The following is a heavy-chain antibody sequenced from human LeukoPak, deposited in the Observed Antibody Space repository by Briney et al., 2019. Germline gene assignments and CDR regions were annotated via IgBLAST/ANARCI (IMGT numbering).Heavy chain of an antibody. Sequence: GGSLRLSCSASGFTFSSYAMHWVRQAPGKGLEYVSAISSNGGSTYYADSVKGRFTISRDNSKNTLYLQMSSLRAEDTAVYYCVKLDPAVAGSVLDPWGQGTLVTVSS. V-gene: IGHV3-64D*09. CDR1: GFTFSSYA. CDR3: VKLDPAVAGSVLDP. D-gene: IGHD6-19*01. J-gene: IGHJ5*02. CDR2: ISSNGGST.